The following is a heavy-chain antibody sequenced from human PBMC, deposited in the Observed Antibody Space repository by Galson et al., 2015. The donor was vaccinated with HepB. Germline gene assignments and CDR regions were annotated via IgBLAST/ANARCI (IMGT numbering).Heavy chain of an antibody. CDR3: ARGSGAEYSGYDYFDY. Sequence: SLRLSCAASGFTFSSYGMHWVRQAPGKGLEWVAGIWYDGSNKYYADSVKGRFTISRDNSKNTLYLQMNSLRAEDTAVYYCARGSGAEYSGYDYFDYWGQGTLGTVSS. D-gene: IGHD5-12*01. CDR2: IWYDGSNK. J-gene: IGHJ4*02. CDR1: GFTFSSYG. V-gene: IGHV3-33*01.